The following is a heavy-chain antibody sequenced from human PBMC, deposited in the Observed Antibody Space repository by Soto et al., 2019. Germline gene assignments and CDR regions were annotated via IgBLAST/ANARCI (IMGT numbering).Heavy chain of an antibody. CDR3: AKDSGWLQRLDY. J-gene: IGHJ4*02. CDR1: GFTFDDYA. D-gene: IGHD5-12*01. CDR2: ISWNSGSI. V-gene: IGHV3-9*01. Sequence: EVQLVESGGGLVQPGRSLRLSCAASGFTFDDYAMHWVRQAPGKGLEWVSGISWNSGSIGDADSVKGRFTISRDNAKNSLYLQMNSLRAEDTALYYCAKDSGWLQRLDYWGQGTLVTVSS.